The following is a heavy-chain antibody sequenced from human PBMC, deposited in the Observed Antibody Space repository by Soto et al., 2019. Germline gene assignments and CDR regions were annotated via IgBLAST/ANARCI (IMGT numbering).Heavy chain of an antibody. V-gene: IGHV1-8*01. CDR3: AREAAAGRDHYYYYYMDV. Sequence: ASVKVSCKASGYTFTSYDINWVRQATGQGLEWMGWMNPNSGNTGYAQKFQGRVTMTRNTSISTAYMELSSLRSEDTAVYYCAREAAAGRDHYYYYYMDVWGKGTTVTVSS. J-gene: IGHJ6*03. CDR2: MNPNSGNT. CDR1: GYTFTSYD. D-gene: IGHD6-13*01.